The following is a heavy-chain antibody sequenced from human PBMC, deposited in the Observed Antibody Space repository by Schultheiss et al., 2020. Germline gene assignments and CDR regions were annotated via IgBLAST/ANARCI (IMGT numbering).Heavy chain of an antibody. Sequence: PVKVSCKASGGTFSSYAISWVRQAPGQGLEWMGGIIPIFGTANYAQKFQGRVTITADESTSTAYMELSSLRSEDTAVYYCARGVYSYGRGRGYSFDYWGQGTLVTVSS. J-gene: IGHJ4*02. V-gene: IGHV1-69*13. CDR1: GGTFSSYA. D-gene: IGHD5-18*01. CDR2: IIPIFGTA. CDR3: ARGVYSYGRGRGYSFDY.